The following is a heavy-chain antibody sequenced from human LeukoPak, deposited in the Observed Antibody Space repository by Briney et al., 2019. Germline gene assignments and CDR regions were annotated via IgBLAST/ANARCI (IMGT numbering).Heavy chain of an antibody. D-gene: IGHD6-13*01. CDR3: ARRDSSSWDFDY. CDR2: IYYSGST. J-gene: IGHJ4*02. Sequence: PSETLSLTCTVSGGSISSYYWSWIRQPPGKGLEWIGYIYYSGSTNYNPSLKSRVTISVDTSKNQFSLKLSSVTAADTAVYYCARRDSSSWDFDYWGQGTLATVSS. V-gene: IGHV4-59*08. CDR1: GGSISSYY.